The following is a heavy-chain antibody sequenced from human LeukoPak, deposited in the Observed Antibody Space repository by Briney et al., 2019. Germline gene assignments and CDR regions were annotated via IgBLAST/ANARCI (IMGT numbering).Heavy chain of an antibody. D-gene: IGHD6-13*01. J-gene: IGHJ4*02. V-gene: IGHV3-21*01. CDR3: AREGIAAAGTTDY. Sequence: PGGSLRLSCAASGFTFSSYIMNWVRQAPGKGLEWVSSISSSSSYIYYADSVKGRFTISRDNAKNSLYLQMNSLRAEGTAVYYCAREGIAAAGTTDYWGQGTLVTVSS. CDR1: GFTFSSYI. CDR2: ISSSSSYI.